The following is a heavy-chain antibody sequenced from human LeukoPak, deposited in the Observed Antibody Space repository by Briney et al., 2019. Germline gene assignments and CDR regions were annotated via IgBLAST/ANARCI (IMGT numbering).Heavy chain of an antibody. Sequence: PSETLSLTCAVYVGSFSGYYWSWIRQPPGKGLEWIGEINHSGSTNYNPSLKSRVTISVDTSKNQFSLKLSSVTAADTAVYYCASRYYSSSWYVNWFDPWGQGTLVTVSS. CDR1: VGSFSGYY. V-gene: IGHV4-34*01. CDR3: ASRYYSSSWYVNWFDP. J-gene: IGHJ5*02. CDR2: INHSGST. D-gene: IGHD6-13*01.